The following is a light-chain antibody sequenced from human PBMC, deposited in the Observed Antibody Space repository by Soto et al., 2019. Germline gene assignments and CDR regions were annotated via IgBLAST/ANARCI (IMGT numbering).Light chain of an antibody. CDR3: QQYYSYPPIT. V-gene: IGKV1-8*01. CDR2: AAS. J-gene: IGKJ5*01. Sequence: IQMTQSPSTLSASVGDRVTITCQASQNINNYLNWYQQKPGRAPKLLIYAASTLQSGVPSRFSGSGSGTDFTLTISCLQSEDFATYYCQQYYSYPPITFGQGTRREIK. CDR1: QNINNY.